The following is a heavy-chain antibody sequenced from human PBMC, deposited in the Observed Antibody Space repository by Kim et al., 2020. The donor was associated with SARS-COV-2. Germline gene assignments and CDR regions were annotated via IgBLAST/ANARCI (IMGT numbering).Heavy chain of an antibody. CDR3: AKSSIAALAPADYFDY. V-gene: IGHV3-23*01. D-gene: IGHD6-6*01. Sequence: SVKGRFTISRHNSKNTLYLQMTSLRAEDTAVYYCAKSSIAALAPADYFDYWGQGTLVTVAS. J-gene: IGHJ4*02.